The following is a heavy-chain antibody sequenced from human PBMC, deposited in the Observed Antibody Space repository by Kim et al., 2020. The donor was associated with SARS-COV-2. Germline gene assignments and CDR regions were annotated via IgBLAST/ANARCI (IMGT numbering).Heavy chain of an antibody. D-gene: IGHD3-10*01. CDR3: ARHHLVVGELYGTFDS. V-gene: IGHV4-39*01. Sequence: SETLSLTCTVSGGSISHRNYYWGWIRQPPGKGLEWIGSMYYSGTTYYKPSLKSRVSISFDMSKNQLSLKVSSVAASDTALYYCARHHLVVGELYGTFDS. CDR1: GGSISHRNYY. CDR2: MYYSGTT. J-gene: IGHJ5*01.